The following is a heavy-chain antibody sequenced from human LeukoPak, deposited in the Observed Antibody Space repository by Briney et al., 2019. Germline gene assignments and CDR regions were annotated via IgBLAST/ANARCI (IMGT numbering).Heavy chain of an antibody. J-gene: IGHJ4*02. CDR3: TRDYNWNPDY. D-gene: IGHD1-1*01. V-gene: IGHV3-48*01. Sequence: GGSLRLSCAASGFTFSSYSMNWVRQAPGKGLEWVSYIRSSGTTTYYADSVEGRFTISRDNGKNSLYLQMNSLRAEDTGVYYCTRDYNWNPDYWGQGTLVTVSS. CDR1: GFTFSSYS. CDR2: IRSSGTTT.